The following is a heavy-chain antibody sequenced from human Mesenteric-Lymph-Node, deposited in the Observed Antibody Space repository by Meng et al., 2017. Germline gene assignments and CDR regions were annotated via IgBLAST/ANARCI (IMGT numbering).Heavy chain of an antibody. CDR1: GFTFSSYW. CDR3: ARVGYDFWSGYYSNLLFDY. CDR2: INSDGSST. Sequence: GGSLRLSCAASGFTFSSYWMHWVRQAPGKGLVWVSRINSDGSSTSYADSVKGRFTISRDNAKNTLYLQMNSLRAEDTAVYYCARVGYDFWSGYYSNLLFDYWGQGTLVTVSS. D-gene: IGHD3-3*01. V-gene: IGHV3-74*01. J-gene: IGHJ4*02.